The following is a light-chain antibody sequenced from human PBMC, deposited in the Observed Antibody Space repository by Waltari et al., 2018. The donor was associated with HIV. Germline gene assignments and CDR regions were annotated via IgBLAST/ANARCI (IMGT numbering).Light chain of an antibody. CDR3: QQYNNFPAT. Sequence: DIQMTQSPPTLSASVGARVIITCRASQIISAWLAWYQQIPGKAPKLLIYKASNLQSWVPSRFSGSGSGTEFTLTISSLQPDDFATYYCQQYNNFPATFGPGTKVDIK. CDR1: QIISAW. CDR2: KAS. V-gene: IGKV1-5*03. J-gene: IGKJ3*01.